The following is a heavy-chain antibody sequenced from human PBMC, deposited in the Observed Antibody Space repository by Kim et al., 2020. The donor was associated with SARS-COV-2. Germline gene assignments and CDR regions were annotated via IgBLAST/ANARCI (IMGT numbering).Heavy chain of an antibody. J-gene: IGHJ4*02. Sequence: NRSPSLESRVTISEDTSKNQFSLKRSSVTAADTAVYYRARMGGGSQGTDYWGQETLVTVSS. V-gene: IGHV4-34*01. D-gene: IGHD1-26*01. CDR3: ARMGGGSQGTDY.